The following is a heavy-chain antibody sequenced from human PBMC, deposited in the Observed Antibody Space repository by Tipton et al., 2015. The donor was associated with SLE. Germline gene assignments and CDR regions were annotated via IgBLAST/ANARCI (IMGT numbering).Heavy chain of an antibody. Sequence: SLRLSCAASGFTFSSYAIHWVRQAPGKGLGGVAFISYDGDDKYYADSVKGRFTVSRDNSMNMVSVQMNSLTPEDTAVYYCARETGYNSSRPLEYWGQGTLVTVSS. J-gene: IGHJ4*02. D-gene: IGHD6-13*01. CDR2: ISYDGDDK. CDR1: GFTFSSYA. CDR3: ARETGYNSSRPLEY. V-gene: IGHV3-30*04.